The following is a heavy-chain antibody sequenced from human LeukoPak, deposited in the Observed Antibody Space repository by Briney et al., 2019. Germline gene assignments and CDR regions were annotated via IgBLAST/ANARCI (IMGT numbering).Heavy chain of an antibody. Sequence: ASVKVSCKASGYTFTSYGVSWVRQAPGQGLEWMGWISAYNGNTNYAQKLQGRVTMTRDTSISTAYMDMSSLRSDDTAMYYCARNLWFGESTDAFDMWGQGTMVTVSS. V-gene: IGHV1-18*01. J-gene: IGHJ3*02. CDR1: GYTFTSYG. CDR3: ARNLWFGESTDAFDM. D-gene: IGHD3-10*01. CDR2: ISAYNGNT.